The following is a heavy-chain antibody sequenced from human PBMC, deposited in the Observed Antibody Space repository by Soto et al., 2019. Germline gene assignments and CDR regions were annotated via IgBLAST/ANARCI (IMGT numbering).Heavy chain of an antibody. CDR1: GGTFSSYT. V-gene: IGHV1-69*02. CDR3: ATPEPIVAKTQWAFDI. J-gene: IGHJ3*02. D-gene: IGHD5-12*01. CDR2: IIPILGIA. Sequence: GASVKVSCKASGGTFSSYTISWVRQAPGQGLEWMGRIIPILGIANYAQKFQGRVTITADKSTSTAYMELSSLRSEDTAVYYCATPEPIVAKTQWAFDIWGQGTMVTVSS.